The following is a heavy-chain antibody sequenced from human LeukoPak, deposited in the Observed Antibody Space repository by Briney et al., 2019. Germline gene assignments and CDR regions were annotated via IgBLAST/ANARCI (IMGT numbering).Heavy chain of an antibody. D-gene: IGHD4-17*01. V-gene: IGHV4-39*01. CDR3: ARHSAYGDYIDY. J-gene: IGHJ4*02. Sequence: PSETLSLTCTVSGASITSSSFYWGWVRQSPGKGLDWIGSIYHSGETYYNPSLKSRLTISVDSSKNRFSLKVTSLTAADTAVYHCARHSAYGDYIDYWGQGSLVTVSS. CDR2: IYHSGET. CDR1: GASITSSSFY.